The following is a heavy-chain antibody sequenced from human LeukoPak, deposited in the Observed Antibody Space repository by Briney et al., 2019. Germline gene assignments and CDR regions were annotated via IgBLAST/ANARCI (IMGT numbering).Heavy chain of an antibody. CDR3: ARATKNDAYDI. Sequence: ASVKVSCKASGYTFTGYYIHWVRQAPGQGLEWVAWINPNSGDTHYAQNFQGRVTMTRDTSISTASMDLSRLRSDDTAVYYCARATKNDAYDIWGRRTMVTVSS. V-gene: IGHV1-2*02. D-gene: IGHD5-24*01. CDR1: GYTFTGYY. CDR2: INPNSGDT. J-gene: IGHJ3*02.